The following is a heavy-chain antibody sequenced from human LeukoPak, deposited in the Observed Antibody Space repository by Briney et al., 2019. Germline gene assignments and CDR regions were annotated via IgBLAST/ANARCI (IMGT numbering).Heavy chain of an antibody. D-gene: IGHD1-26*01. CDR3: ARTSGSYLYYYYYMDV. CDR1: GYSFTSYW. J-gene: IGHJ6*03. V-gene: IGHV5-51*01. CDR2: IYPGDSDT. Sequence: PGESLKISCKGSGYSFTSYWIGWVRQMPGKGLEWMGIIYPGDSDTRYSPSFQGQVTISADKSISTAYLQWSSLKASDTAMYYCARTSGSYLYYYYYMDVRGKGTTVTVSS.